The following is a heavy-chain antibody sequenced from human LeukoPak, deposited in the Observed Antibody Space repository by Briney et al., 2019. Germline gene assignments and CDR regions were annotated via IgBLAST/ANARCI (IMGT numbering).Heavy chain of an antibody. CDR1: GFTFSSYS. CDR2: ISSSSSTI. D-gene: IGHD3-3*01. J-gene: IGHJ3*02. V-gene: IGHV3-48*02. CDR3: ARDQYDFWSGRDDAFDI. Sequence: GGSLRLSCAASGFTFSSYSMNRVRQAPGEGLEWVSYISSSSSTIYYADSVKGRFTISRDNAKNSLYLQMNSLRDEDTAVYYCARDQYDFWSGRDDAFDIWGQGTMVTVSS.